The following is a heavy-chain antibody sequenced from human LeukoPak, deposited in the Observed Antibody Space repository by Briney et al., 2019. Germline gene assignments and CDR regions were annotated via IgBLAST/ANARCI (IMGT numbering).Heavy chain of an antibody. V-gene: IGHV3-30-3*01. Sequence: GGSLRLCCAASGFTFSSYAMHWVRQARGKGLEWVAVISYDGSNKYYADSVKARFTISRDNSKNTLYLQMNSLRAEDTAVYYCARVAVAGTPEFDYWGQGTLVTVSS. J-gene: IGHJ4*02. CDR1: GFTFSSYA. D-gene: IGHD6-19*01. CDR3: ARVAVAGTPEFDY. CDR2: ISYDGSNK.